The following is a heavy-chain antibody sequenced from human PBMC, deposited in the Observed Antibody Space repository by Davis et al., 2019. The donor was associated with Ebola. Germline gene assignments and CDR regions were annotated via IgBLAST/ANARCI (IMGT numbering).Heavy chain of an antibody. CDR2: IDPNSGGT. Sequence: AASVKVSCKASGYRFTGYYIHWVRQAPGQGPEWMGRIDPNSGGTNSAQKFQGRVTMTRDTSVSTAYMELSSLRSEDTAVYYCARGGPYCGGDCYVDWGQGTLVTVSS. V-gene: IGHV1-2*06. J-gene: IGHJ4*02. D-gene: IGHD2-21*02. CDR3: ARGGPYCGGDCYVD. CDR1: GYRFTGYY.